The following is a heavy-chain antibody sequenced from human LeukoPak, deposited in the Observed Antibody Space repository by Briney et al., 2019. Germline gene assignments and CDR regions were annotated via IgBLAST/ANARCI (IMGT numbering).Heavy chain of an antibody. CDR2: ISYDGSNK. D-gene: IGHD6-13*01. V-gene: IGHV3-30*18. CDR1: GFTFSSYG. CDR3: AKGGYSSSWSYDY. Sequence: GGSLRLSCAASGFTFSSYGMHWVRQAPGRGLEWVAVISYDGSNKYYADSVKGRFTISRDNSKNTLYLQMNSLRAEDTAVYYCAKGGYSSSWSYDYWGQGTLVTVSS. J-gene: IGHJ4*02.